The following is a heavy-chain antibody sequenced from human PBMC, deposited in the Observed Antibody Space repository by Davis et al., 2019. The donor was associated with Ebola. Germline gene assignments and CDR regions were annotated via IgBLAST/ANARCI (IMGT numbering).Heavy chain of an antibody. CDR2: IIPILGIA. Sequence: SVKVSCKASGGTFSSYTISWVRQAPGQGLEWMGRIIPILGIANYAQKFQGRVTITADKSTSKAYIELSSLRSEDTAVYYCALYGGNAGMDVWGQGTTVTVSS. V-gene: IGHV1-69*02. D-gene: IGHD4-23*01. CDR1: GGTFSSYT. CDR3: ALYGGNAGMDV. J-gene: IGHJ6*02.